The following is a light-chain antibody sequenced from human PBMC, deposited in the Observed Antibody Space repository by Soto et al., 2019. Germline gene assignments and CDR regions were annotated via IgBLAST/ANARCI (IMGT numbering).Light chain of an antibody. Sequence: QSVLTQPPSVSGAPGQRVTISCTGNGYNIGSNYDVHWYQDLPGSAPKLLIYANNNRPSGVPDRFSGSKSGTSATLAVTGLQAEDEADYYCQSYARSLTAVVLGTGTKLTVL. J-gene: IGLJ1*01. CDR2: ANN. CDR3: QSYARSLTAVV. CDR1: GYNIGSNYD. V-gene: IGLV1-40*01.